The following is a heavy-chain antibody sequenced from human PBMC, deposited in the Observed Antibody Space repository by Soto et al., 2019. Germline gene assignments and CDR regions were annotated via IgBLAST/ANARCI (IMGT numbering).Heavy chain of an antibody. V-gene: IGHV2-5*02. Sequence: VSGPTLVNPTQTLTLTCPFSGFSLSTSGVGVDWIRQPPGKALEWLALIYWDDDKRYSPSLKSRLTITKDTSKNQVVLTMTNMDPVDTATYYCARQGPSGHFDYWGQGTLVTVSS. D-gene: IGHD2-15*01. CDR3: ARQGPSGHFDY. CDR1: GFSLSTSGVG. J-gene: IGHJ4*02. CDR2: IYWDDDK.